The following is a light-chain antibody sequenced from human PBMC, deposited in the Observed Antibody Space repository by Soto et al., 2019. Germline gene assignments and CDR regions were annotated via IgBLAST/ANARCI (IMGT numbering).Light chain of an antibody. CDR3: QQYNNWPPRGT. CDR2: GAS. J-gene: IGKJ1*01. CDR1: QSIGSF. V-gene: IGKV3-15*01. Sequence: EIVLTQSPATLSLSPGERATLSCRASQSIGSFLAWYQQKPGQAPRLLIYGASTRATGIPARFSGSGSGTEFTLTISSLQSEDFAVYYCQQYNNWPPRGTFGQGTKVEIK.